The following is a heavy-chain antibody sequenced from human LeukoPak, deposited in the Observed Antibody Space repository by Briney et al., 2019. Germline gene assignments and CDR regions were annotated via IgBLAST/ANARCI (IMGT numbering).Heavy chain of an antibody. J-gene: IGHJ4*02. CDR3: ARHNYGSGSAFDY. D-gene: IGHD3-10*01. CDR2: IYYSGGT. Sequence: SETLSLTCTVSGGSISSSSYYWGWIRQPPGKGLEWIGSIYYSGGTYYNPSLKSRVTISVDTSKNQFSLKLSSVTAADTAVYYCARHNYGSGSAFDYWGQGTLVTVSS. V-gene: IGHV4-39*01. CDR1: GGSISSSSYY.